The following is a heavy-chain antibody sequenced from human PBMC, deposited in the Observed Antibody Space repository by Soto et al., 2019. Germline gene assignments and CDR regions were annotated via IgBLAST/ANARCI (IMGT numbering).Heavy chain of an antibody. Sequence: QVQLVQSGDEVKKPGASVKVSCKASGYTFTNSDINWVRQAPGQGLEWMGWMNPDSGHAAYAQKFQGRVTLTTSTSTSTVYMEMRSLGSEDTAVYYCARRPHCSGGICYYGLDNWGQGPLVTVSS. J-gene: IGHJ4*02. D-gene: IGHD2-15*01. V-gene: IGHV1-8*01. CDR1: GYTFTNSD. CDR3: ARRPHCSGGICYYGLDN. CDR2: MNPDSGHA.